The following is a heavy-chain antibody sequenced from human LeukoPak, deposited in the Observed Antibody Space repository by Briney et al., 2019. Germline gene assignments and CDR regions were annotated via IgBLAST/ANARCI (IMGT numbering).Heavy chain of an antibody. J-gene: IGHJ4*02. D-gene: IGHD4-17*01. V-gene: IGHV1-46*01. CDR2: INPSGGST. Sequence: GSVKVSCKASGYTFTSYYMHWVRQAPGQGLEWMGIINPSGGSTSYAQKFQGRVTMTRDTSTSTVYMELSSLRFEDTAVYYCARDAYGDYALDYWGQGTLVTVSS. CDR3: ARDAYGDYALDY. CDR1: GYTFTSYY.